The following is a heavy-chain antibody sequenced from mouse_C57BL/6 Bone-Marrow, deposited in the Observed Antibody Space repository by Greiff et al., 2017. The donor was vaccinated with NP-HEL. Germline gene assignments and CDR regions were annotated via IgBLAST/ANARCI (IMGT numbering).Heavy chain of an antibody. CDR1: GFTFSDYG. V-gene: IGHV5-17*01. Sequence: EVKLMESGGGLVKPGGSLKLSCAASGFTFSDYGMHWVGQAPEKGLEWVAYIRSGSSTINYAATVKGRFTISRDNAKNTLFLQMTSLRSEDTAMYYCARPGYGNPFDYWGQGTTLTVSS. CDR2: IRSGSSTI. D-gene: IGHD2-10*02. J-gene: IGHJ2*01. CDR3: ARPGYGNPFDY.